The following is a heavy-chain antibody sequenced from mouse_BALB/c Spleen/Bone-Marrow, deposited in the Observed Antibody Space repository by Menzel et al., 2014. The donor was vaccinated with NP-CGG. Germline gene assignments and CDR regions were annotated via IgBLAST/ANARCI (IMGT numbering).Heavy chain of an antibody. J-gene: IGHJ4*01. CDR1: GYTFTDKW. CDR3: ARGGHDFSLDY. V-gene: IGHV1-69*01. CDR2: IDTSDSYI. D-gene: IGHD2-4*01. Sequence: QLQQSGAEFVMPGASVKMSCKASGYTFTDKWMHWVKQRPGQGLEWIGAIDTSDSYINYNQKFKGKASLTVDASSSTAYMHLSSLTSDDSAVYYCARGGHDFSLDYWGQGTLVIVSS.